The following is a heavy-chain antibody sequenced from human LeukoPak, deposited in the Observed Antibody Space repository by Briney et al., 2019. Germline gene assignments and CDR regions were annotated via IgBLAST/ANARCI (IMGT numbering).Heavy chain of an antibody. V-gene: IGHV7-4-1*02. CDR3: ARVQHPPPPRIAAAADAFDI. J-gene: IGHJ3*02. Sequence: ASVKVSCKASGYTFSTYPMNWVRQAPGQGLEWMGWINTNTGNPTYAQGFTGRFVFSLDTSVSTAYLQISSLKAEDTAVYYCARVQHPPPPRIAAAADAFDIWGQGTMVTVSS. CDR1: GYTFSTYP. CDR2: INTNTGNP. D-gene: IGHD6-13*01.